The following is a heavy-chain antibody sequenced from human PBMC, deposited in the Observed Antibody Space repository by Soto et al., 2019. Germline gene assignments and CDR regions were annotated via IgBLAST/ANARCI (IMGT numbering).Heavy chain of an antibody. CDR2: IYYSGTT. CDR3: ARREYGAYGGAFDI. Sequence: SETLSLTCTVSGGSISSSSYYWGWIRQPPGEGLEWIGSIYYSGTTYWNPSLKSRVTISVDTSKNQFSLKLSSVTAADTAVYYCARREYGAYGGAFDIWGQGTMVTVSS. CDR1: GGSISSSSYY. J-gene: IGHJ3*02. D-gene: IGHD5-12*01. V-gene: IGHV4-39*01.